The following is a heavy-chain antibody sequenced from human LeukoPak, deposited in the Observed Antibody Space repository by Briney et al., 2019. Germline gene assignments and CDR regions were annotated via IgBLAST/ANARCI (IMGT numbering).Heavy chain of an antibody. D-gene: IGHD3-16*01. CDR2: ISGSGGST. Sequence: GGSLRLSCTASGFTFSTYAMSWVRQAPGKGLEWVSAISGSGGSTYYAESVRGRVSISRDNSENTLYLQMDSLRVEDTAVYYCAKNKGVWGSYIDYWGQGTLVTVSS. V-gene: IGHV3-23*01. J-gene: IGHJ4*02. CDR1: GFTFSTYA. CDR3: AKNKGVWGSYIDY.